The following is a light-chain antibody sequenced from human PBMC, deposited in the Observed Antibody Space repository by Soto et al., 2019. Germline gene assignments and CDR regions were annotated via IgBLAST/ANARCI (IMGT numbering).Light chain of an antibody. V-gene: IGKV3-20*01. CDR3: QQYGSSPLT. CDR2: RAS. CDR1: QSVSSSY. J-gene: IGKJ4*01. Sequence: EIVMTQSPGTLSWSPGERATLSFIASQSVSSSYLAWYQQKPGQAPKVLIYRASSRATGIPDRFSGSGSGTDFTLTISRLEPEDFAVYYCQQYGSSPLTFGGGTKVDIK.